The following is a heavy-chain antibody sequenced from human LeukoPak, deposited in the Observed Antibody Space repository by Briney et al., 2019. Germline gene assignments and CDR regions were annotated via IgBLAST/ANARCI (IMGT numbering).Heavy chain of an antibody. CDR3: ARGRRIAAAGLYYFDY. CDR1: GFTFSSYS. CDR2: ISSSSSYI. D-gene: IGHD6-13*01. V-gene: IGHV3-21*01. Sequence: PGGSLRLSCAASGFTFSSYSMNWVRQAPGKGLEWVSSISSSSSYIYYADSVKGRFTISRDNAKNSLYLQMNSLRAEDTAVYYCARGRRIAAAGLYYFDYWGQGTPVTVSS. J-gene: IGHJ4*02.